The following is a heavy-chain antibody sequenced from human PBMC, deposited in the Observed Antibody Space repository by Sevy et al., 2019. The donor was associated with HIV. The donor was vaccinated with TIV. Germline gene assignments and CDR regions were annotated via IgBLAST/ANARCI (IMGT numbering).Heavy chain of an antibody. CDR1: GFTFSSYS. CDR3: ARVSMCSGGSCYSHFDY. V-gene: IGHV3-48*02. J-gene: IGHJ4*02. CDR2: ISSSSSTI. D-gene: IGHD2-15*01. Sequence: GGSLRLSCAASGFTFSSYSMNWVRQAPGKGLEWVSYISSSSSTIYYADSVKGRFTISRDNAKNSLYLQMDSLRDEDTAVYYCARVSMCSGGSCYSHFDYWGQGTLVTVSS.